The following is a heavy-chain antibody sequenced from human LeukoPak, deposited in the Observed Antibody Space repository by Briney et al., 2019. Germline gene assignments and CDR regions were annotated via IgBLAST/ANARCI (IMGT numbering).Heavy chain of an antibody. Sequence: GGSLRLSCEASGFTFSDHALHWVRQAPGKGPEGVAVISYDGSKKYYADSVKGRFTISRDNSRNTLYLQMDSLRVEDTAIYYCAKGIGGGGGYYSNVDYWGEGTLVTVSS. CDR2: ISYDGSKK. CDR3: AKGIGGGGGYYSNVDY. J-gene: IGHJ4*02. CDR1: GFTFSDHA. V-gene: IGHV3-30*14. D-gene: IGHD3-22*01.